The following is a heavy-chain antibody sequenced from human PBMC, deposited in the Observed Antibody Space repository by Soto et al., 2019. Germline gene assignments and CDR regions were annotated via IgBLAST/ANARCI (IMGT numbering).Heavy chain of an antibody. J-gene: IGHJ5*02. CDR3: ARVMITFGGVIAQRFDP. CDR2: IYYSGST. V-gene: IGHV4-31*01. CDR1: GGSISSGGYY. D-gene: IGHD3-16*02. Sequence: QVQLQESGPGLVKPSQTLSLTCTVSGGSISSGGYYWSWIRQHPGKGLEWIGYIYYSGSTYYNPSLKSPVTMSVDTSKNLFSLELSSVTAADTAVYYCARVMITFGGVIAQRFDPWGQGTLVTVSS.